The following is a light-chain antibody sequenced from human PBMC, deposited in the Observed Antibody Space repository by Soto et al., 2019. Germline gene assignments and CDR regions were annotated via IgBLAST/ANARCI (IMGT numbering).Light chain of an antibody. CDR2: AAS. Sequence: ATQMTQSPSSLSASVGDRVTITCRSSQGIGNDLAWYQQRPGKAPKLLIYAASSLQSGVPSRFSGSGSGTDFTLTISSLQPGDFASYYCLQDYNFPLSFGGGTMVEIK. CDR1: QGIGND. V-gene: IGKV1-6*01. CDR3: LQDYNFPLS. J-gene: IGKJ4*01.